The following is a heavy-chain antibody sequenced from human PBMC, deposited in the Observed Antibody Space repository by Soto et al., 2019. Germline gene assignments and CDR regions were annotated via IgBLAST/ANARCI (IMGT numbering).Heavy chain of an antibody. D-gene: IGHD4-17*01. J-gene: IGHJ4*02. CDR1: GHTFTIYG. Sequence: XXEKVSCKASGHTFTIYGISWVRQAPGQWLEWLGSXSAYTXNPNCEQKLQXXVTGTKDXXTSTDYMELRGLRSDDPAVYYCARAATVTAFDYCGQETLVTASS. CDR3: ARAATVTAFDY. CDR2: XSAYTXNP. V-gene: IGHV1-18*01.